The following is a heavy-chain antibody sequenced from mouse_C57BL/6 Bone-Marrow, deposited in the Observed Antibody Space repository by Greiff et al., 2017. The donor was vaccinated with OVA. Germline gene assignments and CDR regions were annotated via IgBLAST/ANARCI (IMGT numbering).Heavy chain of an antibody. D-gene: IGHD1-1*01. CDR2: ISNLAYSI. J-gene: IGHJ1*03. CDR3: ARSTVVANWYFDV. CDR1: GFTFSDYG. V-gene: IGHV5-15*01. Sequence: EVKLVESGGGLVQPGGSLKLSCAASGFTFSDYGMAWVRQAPRKGPEWVAFISNLAYSIYYADTVTGRFTITRENAKNTLYLEMSSRRSEDTAMYYCARSTVVANWYFDVGGTGTTVTVSS.